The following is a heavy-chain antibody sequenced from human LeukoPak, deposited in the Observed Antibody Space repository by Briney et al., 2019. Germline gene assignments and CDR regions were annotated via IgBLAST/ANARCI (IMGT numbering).Heavy chain of an antibody. V-gene: IGHV3-30*02. J-gene: IGHJ4*02. D-gene: IGHD3-22*01. CDR1: GFTFSSYG. CDR3: AKDVYDSSGYYYFYFDY. Sequence: GGSLRLSCAASGFTFSSYGMHWVCQAPGKGLEWVAFIRYDGSNKYYADFVKGRFTISRDNSKNTLYLQMNSLRAEDTAVYYCAKDVYDSSGYYYFYFDYWGQGTLVTVSS. CDR2: IRYDGSNK.